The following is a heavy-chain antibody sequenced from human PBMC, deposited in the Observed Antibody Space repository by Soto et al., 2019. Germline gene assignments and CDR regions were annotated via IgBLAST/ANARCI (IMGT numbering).Heavy chain of an antibody. CDR3: AGVGYNFWSRYHYYGMDV. Sequence: QVRLVQSGAEVKKPGSSVKVSCEASGGTFSSYAVTWVRQAPGQGLEWMGGIIPIVTTPNYAQKFQGSLTISADKYKSTSYMELSSVRSEDTGVYYCAGVGYNFWSRYHYYGMDVWGQGTTVIVSS. D-gene: IGHD3-3*01. V-gene: IGHV1-69*06. J-gene: IGHJ6*02. CDR2: IIPIVTTP. CDR1: GGTFSSYA.